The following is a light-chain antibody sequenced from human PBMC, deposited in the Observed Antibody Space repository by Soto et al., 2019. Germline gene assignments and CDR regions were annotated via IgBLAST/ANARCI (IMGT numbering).Light chain of an antibody. CDR2: EVS. Sequence: QSVLTQPASVSGSPGQSITISCTGASSDVGDYKYVSWYQQHPGKAPKLMIFEVSNRPSGVSNRFSGSKSGNTASLTISGLQAEDEADYYCSSNTTNAPWVFGGGTKLTVL. V-gene: IGLV2-14*01. CDR1: SSDVGDYKY. J-gene: IGLJ3*02. CDR3: SSNTTNAPWV.